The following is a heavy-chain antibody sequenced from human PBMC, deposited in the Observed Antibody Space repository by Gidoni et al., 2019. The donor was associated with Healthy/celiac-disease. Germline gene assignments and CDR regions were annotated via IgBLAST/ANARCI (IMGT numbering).Heavy chain of an antibody. D-gene: IGHD5-18*01. V-gene: IGHV4-59*01. CDR3: AGKPTAMAYYGMDV. CDR2: IYYSGST. Sequence: QVQLQESGPGLVKPSETLSLTCTVSGGSLSSYYWRWIRQPPGKGLEVIGYIYYSGSTNYNPSLKSRVTISVDTSKNQFSLKLSSVTAADTAVYYCAGKPTAMAYYGMDVWGQGTTVTVSS. J-gene: IGHJ6*02. CDR1: GGSLSSYY.